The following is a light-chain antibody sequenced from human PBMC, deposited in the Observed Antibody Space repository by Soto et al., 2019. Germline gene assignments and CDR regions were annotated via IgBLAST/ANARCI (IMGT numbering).Light chain of an antibody. CDR2: RNN. CDR3: AAWDDSLSGSVL. CDR1: SSNIGSNF. V-gene: IGLV1-47*01. J-gene: IGLJ2*01. Sequence: QSVLTQPPSASGTPGQRVSISCSGSSSNIGSNFVYWYQQLPGTAPKLLIYRNNQRPSGVPDRLSGSKSGTSASLAISGLRSEDEADYYCAAWDDSLSGSVLFGGGTKLTVL.